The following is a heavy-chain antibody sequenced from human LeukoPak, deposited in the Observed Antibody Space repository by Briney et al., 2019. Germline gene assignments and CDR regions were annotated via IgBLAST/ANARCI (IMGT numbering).Heavy chain of an antibody. Sequence: SETLSLTCTVSGGSITIAGYYWSWFRQHPGKGLEWVGFIYYSGRPYYNPSLKSRLTMSVDTSGNQFSLKLSSVTAADTAIYYCARQRDCSDTNCYTVDFWGRGTLVTVSS. CDR2: IYYSGRP. V-gene: IGHV4-31*03. CDR1: GGSITIAGYY. J-gene: IGHJ4*02. CDR3: ARQRDCSDTNCYTVDF. D-gene: IGHD2-2*02.